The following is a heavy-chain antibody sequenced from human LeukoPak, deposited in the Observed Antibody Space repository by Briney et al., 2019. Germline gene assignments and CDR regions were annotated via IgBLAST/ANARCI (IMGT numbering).Heavy chain of an antibody. Sequence: GRSLRLSCAASGFTFSSYAMHWVRQAPGKGLEWVANIKQDGSVKYYVDSVKGRFTISRDNAKNSLYLQMNSLRAEDTAVYYCANQWVQLWSPFDYWGQGTLVTVSS. V-gene: IGHV3-7*01. D-gene: IGHD5-18*01. CDR1: GFTFSSYA. CDR2: IKQDGSVK. CDR3: ANQWVQLWSPFDY. J-gene: IGHJ4*02.